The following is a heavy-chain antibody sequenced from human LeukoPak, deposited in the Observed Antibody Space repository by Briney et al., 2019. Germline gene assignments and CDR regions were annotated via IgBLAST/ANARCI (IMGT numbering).Heavy chain of an antibody. J-gene: IGHJ3*02. V-gene: IGHV5-51*01. D-gene: IGHD5-18*01. Sequence: PGESLKISCKGSGYSFTSYWIGLVRPMPGEGLEWMGIIYPGDSDTRYSPSFQGQVTISADKSISTAYLQWSSLKASDTAMYYCASRHSHDAFDIWGQGTMVTVSS. CDR2: IYPGDSDT. CDR1: GYSFTSYW. CDR3: ASRHSHDAFDI.